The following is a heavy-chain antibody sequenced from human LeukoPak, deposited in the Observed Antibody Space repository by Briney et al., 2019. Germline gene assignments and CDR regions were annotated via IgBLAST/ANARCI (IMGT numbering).Heavy chain of an antibody. D-gene: IGHD6-25*01. V-gene: IGHV4-4*07. J-gene: IGHJ4*02. CDR1: GGSINNYY. Sequence: PSETLSLTCTVSGGSINNYYWSWIRQPAGKGLEWIGRIYTSGSTNYNPSLKSRVTMSVDTSKNQFSLKLSSVTAADTAVYYCASTAARYYFDYWGQGTLVTVSS. CDR2: IYTSGST. CDR3: ASTAARYYFDY.